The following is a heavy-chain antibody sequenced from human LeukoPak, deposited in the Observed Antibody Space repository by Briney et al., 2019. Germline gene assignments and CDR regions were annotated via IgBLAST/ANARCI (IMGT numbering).Heavy chain of an antibody. CDR3: ARKAYGLDG. CDR2: IKQDGSEK. CDR1: GFTFSSYW. J-gene: IGHJ6*04. V-gene: IGHV3-7*03. Sequence: PGGSLRLSCAPSGFTFSSYWMSWVRQAPGKGLEWVANIKQDGSEKYYVDSVKGRFTISRDNSKNSLYLQMNSLRAEDTAVYYCARKAYGLDGWGKGTTVTVSS.